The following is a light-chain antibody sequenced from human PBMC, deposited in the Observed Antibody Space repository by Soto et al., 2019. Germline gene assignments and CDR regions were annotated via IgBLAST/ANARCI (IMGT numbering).Light chain of an antibody. CDR1: QSVSSSY. CDR2: GAS. J-gene: IGKJ1*01. V-gene: IGKV3-20*01. Sequence: EMVLTQSPGTLSLSPGERATLSCRASQSVSSSYLAWYQQKPGQAPRLLIYGASSRATGIPDRFSGSGSGTDFTLTISRLEPEDFAVYYCQQYGSSPRAFGQGTKADIK. CDR3: QQYGSSPRA.